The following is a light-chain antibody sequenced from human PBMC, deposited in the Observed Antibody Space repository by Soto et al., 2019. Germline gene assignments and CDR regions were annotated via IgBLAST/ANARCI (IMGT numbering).Light chain of an antibody. CDR3: AAWDDILNGYV. J-gene: IGLJ1*01. Sequence: QLVLTQPPSASGTPGQRVTISCSGSSSNIESNTVTWYQQLPGTAPKLVIYSNDDRPSGVPDRFSGSTSGTSASLFIRGLQSEDEADYSCAAWDDILNGYVFGGGTKLTVL. V-gene: IGLV1-44*01. CDR2: SND. CDR1: SSNIESNT.